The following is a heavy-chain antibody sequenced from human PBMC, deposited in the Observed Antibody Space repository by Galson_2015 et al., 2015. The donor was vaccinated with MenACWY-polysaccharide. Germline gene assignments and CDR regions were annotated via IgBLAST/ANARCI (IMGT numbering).Heavy chain of an antibody. J-gene: IGHJ4*02. CDR3: ARTSYSSSWNPFDY. D-gene: IGHD6-13*01. Sequence: QSGAEVKKPGESLKISCTGSGYSFTSYWIGWVRQMPGKGLEWMGVIFPGDSDTRYSPSFQGQVTISADKSISTAYLQWSSLKASDTDMYYCARTSYSSSWNPFDYWGPGALVPVS. V-gene: IGHV5-51*01. CDR2: IFPGDSDT. CDR1: GYSFTSYW.